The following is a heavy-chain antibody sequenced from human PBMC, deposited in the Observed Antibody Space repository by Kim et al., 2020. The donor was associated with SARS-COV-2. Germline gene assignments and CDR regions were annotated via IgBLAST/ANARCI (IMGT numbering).Heavy chain of an antibody. CDR2: MSGGGGST. Sequence: GGSLRLSCVASGFTFSNYAMSWVRQAPGKGLEWVSAMSGGGGSTYYAASVKGRFTIYRDYSKNTLYLQMNTLGADDTAVYYCAKVLNGNDGLGMGAWGQG. V-gene: IGHV3-23*01. CDR1: GFTFSNYA. D-gene: IGHD1-1*01. CDR3: AKVLNGNDGLGMGA. J-gene: IGHJ6*02.